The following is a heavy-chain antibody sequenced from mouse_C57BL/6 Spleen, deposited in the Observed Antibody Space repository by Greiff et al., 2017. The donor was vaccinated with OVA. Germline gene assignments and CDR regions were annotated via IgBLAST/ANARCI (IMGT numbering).Heavy chain of an antibody. J-gene: IGHJ1*03. Sequence: EVQLQQSGAELVRPGASVKLSCTASGFNIKDDYMHWVKQRPEQGLEWIGWIDPENGDTEYASKFQGKATITADTSSNTAYLQLSSLTSEDTAVYYCTIYYTRYFDVWGTGTTVTVSS. CDR2: IDPENGDT. V-gene: IGHV14-4*01. CDR1: GFNIKDDY. D-gene: IGHD1-1*01. CDR3: TIYYTRYFDV.